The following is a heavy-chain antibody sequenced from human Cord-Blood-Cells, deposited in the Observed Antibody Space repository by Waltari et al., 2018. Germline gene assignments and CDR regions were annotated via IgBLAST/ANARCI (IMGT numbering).Heavy chain of an antibody. J-gene: IGHJ3*02. CDR2: ISSKTYGGTK. D-gene: IGHD3-3*01. Sequence: EVQLVESGGGLVQPGRSLRLSCTASGFTFGDYAMSWVRQAPGKGLEWVGFISSKTYGGTKEYAASVKGRFTISSDDSKSIAYLQMNSLKTEDTAVYYCTREGYYDFWSGYDACDIWGQGTMVTVSS. V-gene: IGHV3-49*04. CDR3: TREGYYDFWSGYDACDI. CDR1: GFTFGDYA.